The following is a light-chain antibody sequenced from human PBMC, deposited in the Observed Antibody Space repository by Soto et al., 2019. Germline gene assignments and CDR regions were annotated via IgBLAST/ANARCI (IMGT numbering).Light chain of an antibody. CDR2: GAS. CDR3: QQYGSSPYT. CDR1: QNFGNTF. V-gene: IGKV3-20*01. Sequence: IVLTQSPGTLSLSPGERATLSCRASQNFGNTFLAWYQQKPGQAPRLLIYGASSRATGIPARISGSGSGTDFTLTISRLEPEDFAVYFCQQYGSSPYTFGQGTKLEIK. J-gene: IGKJ2*01.